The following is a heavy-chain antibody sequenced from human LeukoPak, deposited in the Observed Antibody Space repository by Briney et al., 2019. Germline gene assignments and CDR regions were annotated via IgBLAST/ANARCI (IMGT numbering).Heavy chain of an antibody. Sequence: GGTLRLSCAASGFTFTSYGMTWVRQAPGKGLEWVSGISGSGDRTYYADSVKGRFTISGDNSRNTLFLQMNSLRAEDTAVYYCAHGAMYQLDYWGQGTLVTVSS. J-gene: IGHJ4*02. CDR2: ISGSGDRT. D-gene: IGHD2-2*01. V-gene: IGHV3-23*01. CDR3: AHGAMYQLDY. CDR1: GFTFTSYG.